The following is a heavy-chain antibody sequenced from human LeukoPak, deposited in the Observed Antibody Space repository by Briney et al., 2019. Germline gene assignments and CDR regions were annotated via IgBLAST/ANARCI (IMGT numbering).Heavy chain of an antibody. CDR3: AAPVTTVTTAAFDI. CDR2: INHSGST. J-gene: IGHJ3*02. V-gene: IGHV4-34*01. D-gene: IGHD4-17*01. Sequence: SETLSLTCAVYGGSFSGYYWSWIRQPPGKGLEWIGEINHSGSTIYNPSLKSRVTISVDTSKNQFSLKLSSVTAADTAVYYCAAPVTTVTTAAFDIWGQGTMVTVSS. CDR1: GGSFSGYY.